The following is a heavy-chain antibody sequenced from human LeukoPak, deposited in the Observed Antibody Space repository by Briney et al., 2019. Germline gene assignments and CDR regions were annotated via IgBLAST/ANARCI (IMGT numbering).Heavy chain of an antibody. D-gene: IGHD5-18*01. V-gene: IGHV1-18*01. CDR1: DYTVITYG. CDR2: ISPYNGNT. Sequence: ASVKVSCKASDYTVITYGIAWVRQAPGQGLEWMGWISPYNGNTNYAQKFQGRVTVTTDTSTSTAYMELRSLRSDDTALYYCARVMHWDKPMARGRGMDVWGQGTTVTVSS. J-gene: IGHJ6*02. CDR3: ARVMHWDKPMARGRGMDV.